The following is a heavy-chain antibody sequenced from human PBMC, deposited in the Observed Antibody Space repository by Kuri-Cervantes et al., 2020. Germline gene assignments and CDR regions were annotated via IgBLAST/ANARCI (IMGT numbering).Heavy chain of an antibody. D-gene: IGHD4-23*01. V-gene: IGHV3-23*01. CDR3: ARVVSQAGQFDY. CDR2: ISGSGGST. J-gene: IGHJ4*02. Sequence: GESLKISCAASGFTFSSCAMAWVRQAPGMGLEWVSAISGSGGSTYYADSVKGRFTISRDNSKNTLYLQMNSLRAEDTAVYYCARVVSQAGQFDYWGQGTLVTVSS. CDR1: GFTFSSCA.